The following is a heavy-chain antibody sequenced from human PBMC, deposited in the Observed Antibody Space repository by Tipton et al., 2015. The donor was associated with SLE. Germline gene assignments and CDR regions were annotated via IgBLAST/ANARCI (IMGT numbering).Heavy chain of an antibody. CDR1: GASIRTFY. J-gene: IGHJ6*02. Sequence: TLSLTCTVSGASIRTFYWSWIRQPPGKGLEWIGSIYDSGSTNYNPSLTSRVTISVDTSKNQFSLKLSSVTAADTAVYYCARANTVTNYYYGMDVWGQGTTVTVSS. V-gene: IGHV4-59*01. CDR2: IYDSGST. CDR3: ARANTVTNYYYGMDV. D-gene: IGHD4-11*01.